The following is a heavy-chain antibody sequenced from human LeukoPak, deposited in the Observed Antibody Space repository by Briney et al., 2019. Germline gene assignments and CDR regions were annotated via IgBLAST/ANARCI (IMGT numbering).Heavy chain of an antibody. CDR3: ATDRQEGGSGSYWLDP. CDR1: RGSITTYY. J-gene: IGHJ5*02. Sequence: SETLSLTCTVSRGSITTYYWSWIRQPAGKGLEWIGNVYYSGSTTYNPSLKSRVSMSVDMSKNQFSLKLRSVTAADTATYYCATDRQEGGSGSYWLDPWGQGTQVTVSS. D-gene: IGHD3-10*01. V-gene: IGHV4-59*01. CDR2: VYYSGST.